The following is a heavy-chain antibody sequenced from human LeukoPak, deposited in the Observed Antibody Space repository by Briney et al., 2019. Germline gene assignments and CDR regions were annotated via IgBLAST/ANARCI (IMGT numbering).Heavy chain of an antibody. J-gene: IGHJ4*02. CDR2: ITPKSGDT. CDR1: GYTYSDFY. V-gene: IGHV1-2*02. D-gene: IGHD3-3*02. CDR3: ARVRLADERAWAY. Sequence: ASVKVSCKASGYTYSDFYIHWVRQAPGQGLEYVGWITPKSGDTYSPQRFQGRVTMTRDASISTAYMELSSLRSDDTTVYFCARVRLADERAWAYWGQGTLVTVSS.